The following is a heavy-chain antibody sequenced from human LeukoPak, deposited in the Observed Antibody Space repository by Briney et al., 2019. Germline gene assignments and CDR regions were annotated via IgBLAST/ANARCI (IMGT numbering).Heavy chain of an antibody. V-gene: IGHV4-30-2*01. CDR1: GGSISSGGYS. J-gene: IGHJ1*01. CDR2: INHSGST. D-gene: IGHD2-2*01. CDR3: ARPGPYCSSTSCLKYFQH. Sequence: SQTLSLTCAVSGGSISSGGYSWSWIRQPPGKGLEWIGYINHSGSTNYNPSLKSRVTISVDTSKNQFSLKLSSVTAADTAVYYCARPGPYCSSTSCLKYFQHWGQGTLVTVSS.